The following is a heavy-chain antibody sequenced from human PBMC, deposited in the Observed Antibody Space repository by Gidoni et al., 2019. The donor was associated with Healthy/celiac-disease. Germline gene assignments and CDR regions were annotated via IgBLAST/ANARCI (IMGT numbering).Heavy chain of an antibody. V-gene: IGHV4-4*07. Sequence: QVQLQASGPVLVKPSATLSLTCTASGGPIRSYYWSWIRQPAGKGLEWIGRIYTSGSTNYNPSLKSRVTMSVDTSKNQFSLKLSSVTAAETAVYYCARLVVPAANYYYYGMDVWGQGTTVTVSS. CDR1: GGPIRSYY. CDR3: ARLVVPAANYYYYGMDV. CDR2: IYTSGST. J-gene: IGHJ6*02. D-gene: IGHD2-2*01.